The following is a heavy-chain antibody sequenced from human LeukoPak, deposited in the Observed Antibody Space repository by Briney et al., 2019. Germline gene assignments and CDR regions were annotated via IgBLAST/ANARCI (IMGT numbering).Heavy chain of an antibody. CDR3: ARDSVSFPHDAFDI. V-gene: IGHV3-33*01. Sequence: GGSLRLSCAASGFTFSNYGMHWVRQAPGKGLEWVAVIWDDGSNEYYADSVKGRFTILRDNRRNTLYLQMNSLRAEDTAVYYCARDSVSFPHDAFDIWGQGTVVAVSS. D-gene: IGHD2-15*01. J-gene: IGHJ3*02. CDR2: IWDDGSNE. CDR1: GFTFSNYG.